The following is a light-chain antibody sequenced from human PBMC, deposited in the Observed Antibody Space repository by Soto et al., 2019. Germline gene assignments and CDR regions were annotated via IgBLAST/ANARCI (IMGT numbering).Light chain of an antibody. CDR1: QGISSN. V-gene: IGKV1-9*01. J-gene: IGKJ5*01. CDR2: SAS. Sequence: DIQLTQSPSFLSASVGDRVTITCRASQGISSNLAWYQQKPGKAPKLLIYSASTLQSGVPSRFSGSGSGTEFTLTISSLQPEDFATYYCRQFHSYPITFGQGTRLEIK. CDR3: RQFHSYPIT.